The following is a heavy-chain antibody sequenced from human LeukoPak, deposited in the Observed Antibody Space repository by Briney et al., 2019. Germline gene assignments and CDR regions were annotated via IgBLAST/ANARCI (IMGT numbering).Heavy chain of an antibody. D-gene: IGHD2-15*01. CDR2: INPNSGGT. CDR3: ALERVVVAEGAFDI. J-gene: IGHJ3*02. V-gene: IGHV1-2*02. CDR1: GYTFTGYY. Sequence: ASVKVSCKASGYTFTGYYMHWVRQAPGRALEWMGWINPNSGGTNYAQKFQGRVTMTRDTSISTAYMELSGLRSDDTAVYYCALERVVVAEGAFDIWGQGTMVTVSS.